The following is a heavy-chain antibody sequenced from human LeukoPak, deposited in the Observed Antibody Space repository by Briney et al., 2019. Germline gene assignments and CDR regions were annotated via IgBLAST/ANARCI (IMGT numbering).Heavy chain of an antibody. D-gene: IGHD5-18*01. J-gene: IGHJ4*02. CDR3: ARGKRGYSYGSELDY. CDR2: ISAYNGNT. V-gene: IGHV1-18*04. CDR1: GYTFTSYY. Sequence: ASVKVSCKASGYTFTSYYMHWVRQAPGQGLEWMGWISAYNGNTNYAQKLQGRVTMTTDTSTSTAYMELRSLRSDDTAVYYCARGKRGYSYGSELDYWGQGTLVTVSS.